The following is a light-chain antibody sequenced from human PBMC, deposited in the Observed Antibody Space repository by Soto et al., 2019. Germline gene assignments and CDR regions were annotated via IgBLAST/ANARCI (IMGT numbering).Light chain of an antibody. V-gene: IGLV2-14*01. J-gene: IGLJ2*01. CDR1: SSDVGGYSY. CDR2: EVS. CDR3: GSYTCSSALV. Sequence: QSALTQPASVSGSPGQSITISCTGTSSDVGGYSYVSWYQQHPGKAPKLMIYEVSNRPSGVSNRFSGSKSGNTASLTISGLQAEDEADYHCGSYTCSSALVFGGGTKLNVL.